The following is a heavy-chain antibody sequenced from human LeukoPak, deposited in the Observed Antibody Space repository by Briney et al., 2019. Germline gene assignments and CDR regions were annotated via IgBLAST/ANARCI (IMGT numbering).Heavy chain of an antibody. CDR1: GGTSSSYA. J-gene: IGHJ4*02. Sequence: SVKVSCKASGGTSSSYAISWVRQAPGQGLEWMGGIIPIFGTANYAQKFQGRVTITADESTSTAYMELSSLRSEDTAVYYCARGVEYYYDSSGYYSGHFDYWGQGTLVTVSS. CDR3: ARGVEYYYDSSGYYSGHFDY. D-gene: IGHD3-22*01. V-gene: IGHV1-69*13. CDR2: IIPIFGTA.